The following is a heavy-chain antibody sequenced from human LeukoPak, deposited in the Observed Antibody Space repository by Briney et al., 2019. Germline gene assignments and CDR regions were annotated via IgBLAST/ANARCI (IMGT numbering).Heavy chain of an antibody. D-gene: IGHD3-3*01. CDR3: ACFWSGPYYFDY. Sequence: SETLSLTCTVSGGSVSNSNYCWGWIRQPPGKQLEWIGSIYYSGSTYYNPSLKSRVTISVDTSKNQFSLKLSSVTAADTAVYYCACFWSGPYYFDYWGQGTLVTVSS. CDR2: IYYSGST. CDR1: GGSVSNSNYC. V-gene: IGHV4-39*01. J-gene: IGHJ4*02.